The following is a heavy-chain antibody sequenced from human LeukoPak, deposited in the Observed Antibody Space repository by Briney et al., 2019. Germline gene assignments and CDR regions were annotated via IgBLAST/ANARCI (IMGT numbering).Heavy chain of an antibody. D-gene: IGHD7-27*01. J-gene: IGHJ4*02. CDR3: ARKFLTGRLIDY. CDR2: ISYYGSNE. V-gene: IGHV3-30*03. Sequence: GRSLRLSCAASGFTFSNYGVHWVRQARDGGLVWVALISYYGSNEYYPDSVKGQFTISRDTSKNTLYLQMNSLRAEDTALYYCARKFLTGRLIDYWGQGTLVTVSS. CDR1: GFTFSNYG.